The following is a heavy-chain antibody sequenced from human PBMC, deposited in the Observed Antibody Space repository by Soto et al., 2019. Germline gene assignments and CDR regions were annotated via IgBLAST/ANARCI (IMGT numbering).Heavy chain of an antibody. CDR2: ISDSGTT. D-gene: IGHD6-19*01. CDR3: GGISVGS. V-gene: IGHV3-23*01. CDR1: GFTFSSYG. J-gene: IGHJ5*02. Sequence: EVQLLKSGGGLVQPGGSLRLSCAASGFTFSSYGLNWVRRAPGKGLEWVSVISDSGTTYYADSVKGRFTISRDNSKNTLYLQMSSLRAEDKAVYYCGGISVGSWGQGTLVTVSS.